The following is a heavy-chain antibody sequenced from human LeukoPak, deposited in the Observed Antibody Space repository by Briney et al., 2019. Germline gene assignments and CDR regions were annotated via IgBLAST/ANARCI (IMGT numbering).Heavy chain of an antibody. V-gene: IGHV1-2*06. CDR3: ARIGLHGSGTYYFFDY. CDR1: GQSLTGYF. J-gene: IGHJ4*02. Sequence: GASVKVSCKASGQSLTGYFIHWVRQAPGQGLEWVGRIDPNTGDTIYAQNFQGRVTVTSATSISTAYMELSRLTSDDTAVYFCARIGLHGSGTYYFFDYWGQGTLVTVSS. CDR2: IDPNTGDT. D-gene: IGHD3-10*01.